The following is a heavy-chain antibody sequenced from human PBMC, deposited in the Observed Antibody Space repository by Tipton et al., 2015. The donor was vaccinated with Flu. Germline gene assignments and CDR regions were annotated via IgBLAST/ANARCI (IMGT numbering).Heavy chain of an antibody. V-gene: IGHV3-23*01. CDR3: AKEVGYCRSTTCYKPFDY. Sequence: SLRLSCVASGFTFNNYAMNWVRQAPGKGLEWVSSVSASGGGPFYADSVKGRFTISRDNSKSTLYLQMNSLRAEDTAVYYCAKEVGYCRSTTCYKPFDYWGQGTLVTVSS. CDR1: GFTFNNYA. J-gene: IGHJ4*02. D-gene: IGHD2-2*03. CDR2: VSASGGGP.